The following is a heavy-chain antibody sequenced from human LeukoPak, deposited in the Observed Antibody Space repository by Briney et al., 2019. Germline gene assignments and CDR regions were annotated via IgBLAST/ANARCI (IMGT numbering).Heavy chain of an antibody. J-gene: IGHJ4*02. D-gene: IGHD3-10*01. CDR1: GYTFTNYD. V-gene: IGHV1-8*01. Sequence: ASVKVSCKASGYTFTNYDINWVRQATGQGPEWMGWMNPKSGNTGYAQKFQGRVTMTRNTSISTAYMELSSLRSDDTAVYYCARDLNIWFGERNYYFDYWGQGTLVTVSS. CDR3: ARDLNIWFGERNYYFDY. CDR2: MNPKSGNT.